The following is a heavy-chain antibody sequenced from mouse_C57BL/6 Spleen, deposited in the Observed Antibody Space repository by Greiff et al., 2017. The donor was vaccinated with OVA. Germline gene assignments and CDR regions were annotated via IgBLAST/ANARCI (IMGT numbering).Heavy chain of an antibody. CDR1: GFTFSSYA. D-gene: IGHD3-2*02. Sequence: EVHLVESGGGLVKPGGSLKLSCAPSGFTFSSYAMSWVRQTPEKRLEWVATISDGGSYTYYPDNVKGRFTISRDNAKNNLYLQMSHLKSEDTAMYYCARDQAFAYWGQGTLVTVSA. CDR3: ARDQAFAY. CDR2: ISDGGSYT. J-gene: IGHJ3*01. V-gene: IGHV5-4*01.